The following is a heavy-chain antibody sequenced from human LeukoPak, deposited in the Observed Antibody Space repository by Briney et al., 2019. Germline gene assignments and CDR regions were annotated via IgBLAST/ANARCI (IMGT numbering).Heavy chain of an antibody. Sequence: ASVKVSCKASGYTFTGYYMHWVRQAPGQGLKWMGRINPNSGGTNSAQKFQGRVTMTRDTSIRTAYMELSRLRSDHTAVYYCERADTVTTPPFDYWGQGTLVTVSS. CDR3: ERADTVTTPPFDY. D-gene: IGHD4-11*01. V-gene: IGHV1-2*06. J-gene: IGHJ4*02. CDR2: INPNSGGT. CDR1: GYTFTGYY.